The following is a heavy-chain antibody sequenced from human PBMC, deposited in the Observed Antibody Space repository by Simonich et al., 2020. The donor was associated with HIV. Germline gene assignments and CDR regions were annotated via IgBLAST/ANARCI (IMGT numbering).Heavy chain of an antibody. Sequence: QVQLQESGPGVVKPSETLSLTCTVSGGSISCHSWGWIRQPPGKGLEWIGSVYYSGGTNYNPSLKSRVTISVDTSKNQFSLKLTSVIAADTAVYYCARGLTVDAFDIWGQGTMVTVSS. V-gene: IGHV4-39*07. J-gene: IGHJ3*02. CDR1: GGSISCHS. CDR2: VYYSGGT. CDR3: ARGLTVDAFDI. D-gene: IGHD7-27*01.